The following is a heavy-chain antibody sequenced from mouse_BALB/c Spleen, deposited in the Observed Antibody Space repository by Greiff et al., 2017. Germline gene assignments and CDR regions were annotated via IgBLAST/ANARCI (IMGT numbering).Heavy chain of an antibody. J-gene: IGHJ3*01. CDR1: GFAFSSYD. CDR2: ISSGGGST. V-gene: IGHV5-12-1*01. CDR3: ARRGLDDYDTWFAY. Sequence: EVKLVESGGGLVKPGGSLKLSCAASGFAFSSYDMSWVRQTPEKRLEWVAYISSGGGSTYYPDTVKGRFTISRDNAKNTLYLQMSSLKSEDTAMYYCARRGLDDYDTWFAYWGQGTLVTVSA. D-gene: IGHD2-4*01.